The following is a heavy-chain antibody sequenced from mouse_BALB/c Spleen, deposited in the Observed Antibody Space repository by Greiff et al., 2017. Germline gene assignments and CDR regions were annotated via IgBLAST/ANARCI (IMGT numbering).Heavy chain of an antibody. V-gene: IGHV1-5*01. Sequence: VQLQQSGTVLARPGASVKMSCKASGYTFTSYWMHWVKQRPGQGLEWIGAIYPGNSDTSYNQKFKGKAKLTAVTSTSTAYMELSSLTNEESAVYYCTRGRDGYAMDYWGQGTSVTVSS. CDR2: IYPGNSDT. D-gene: IGHD3-3*01. CDR3: TRGRDGYAMDY. CDR1: GYTFTSYW. J-gene: IGHJ4*01.